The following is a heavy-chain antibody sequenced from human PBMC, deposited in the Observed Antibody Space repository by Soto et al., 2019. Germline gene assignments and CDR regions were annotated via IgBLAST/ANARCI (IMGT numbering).Heavy chain of an antibody. J-gene: IGHJ4*02. CDR2: INHSGST. Sequence: QVQLQQWGAGLLKPSETLSLTCAVYGGSFSGYYWSWIRQPPGKGLEWIGEINHSGSTNYNPSLKSRVTISVDTSKNQFSLKLSSVTAADTAVYYCARGRRWELLPTYFDYWGQGTLVTVSS. CDR1: GGSFSGYY. D-gene: IGHD1-26*01. CDR3: ARGRRWELLPTYFDY. V-gene: IGHV4-34*01.